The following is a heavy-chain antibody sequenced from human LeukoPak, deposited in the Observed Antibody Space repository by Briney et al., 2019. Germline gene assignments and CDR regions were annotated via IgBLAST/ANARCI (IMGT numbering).Heavy chain of an antibody. CDR3: AKEYCSSTSCLSYYYYYYGMDV. D-gene: IGHD2-2*01. V-gene: IGHV3-30*18. Sequence: GRSLRLSWAASGFTFSSYGMHWVRQAPGKGLEWVAVISYDGSNKYYADSVKGRFTISRDNSKNTLYLQMNSLRAEDTAVYYCAKEYCSSTSCLSYYYYYYGMDVWGQGTTVTVSS. CDR1: GFTFSSYG. CDR2: ISYDGSNK. J-gene: IGHJ6*02.